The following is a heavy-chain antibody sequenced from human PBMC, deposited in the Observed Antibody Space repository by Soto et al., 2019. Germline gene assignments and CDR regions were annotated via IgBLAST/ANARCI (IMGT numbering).Heavy chain of an antibody. J-gene: IGHJ4*02. D-gene: IGHD6-19*01. CDR2: VYYNGDT. CDR3: ARDRVSVAGTELDS. Sequence: SETLSLTCTVSGGSISSYYWSWIRQPPGKGLEWIGEVYYNGDTNYNPSLKSRVTVSADKSKNHVSLQLNSVAAADTAVYYCARDRVSVAGTELDSWGPGILVTVSS. V-gene: IGHV4-59*12. CDR1: GGSISSYY.